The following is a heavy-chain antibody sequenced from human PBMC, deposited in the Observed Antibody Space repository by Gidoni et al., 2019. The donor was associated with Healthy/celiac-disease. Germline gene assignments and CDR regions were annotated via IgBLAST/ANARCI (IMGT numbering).Heavy chain of an antibody. D-gene: IGHD3-22*01. J-gene: IGHJ4*02. Sequence: QVQLVQSGAEVKKPGASVKVSCTASGSTFTRYYMHWVRQAPGQGLEWMGIINPSGGGTSYAQKFQGRVTMTRDTSTSTVYMELSSLRSEDTAVYYCARGVGYYDSSGYYYFDYWGQGTLVTVSS. CDR1: GSTFTRYY. V-gene: IGHV1-46*03. CDR3: ARGVGYYDSSGYYYFDY. CDR2: INPSGGGT.